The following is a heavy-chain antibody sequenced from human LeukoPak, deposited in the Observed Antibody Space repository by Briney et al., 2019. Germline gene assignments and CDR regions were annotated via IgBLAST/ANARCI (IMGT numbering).Heavy chain of an antibody. D-gene: IGHD3-16*02. J-gene: IGHJ4*02. Sequence: GGFLRLSCAASGFTFSKNAMSWVRQAPGKGLEWVSSITSSGSATCYADSVKGRFTISRDNSKNTLYLQMNGLRAEDTAVYYCARRVDVWGNYRQYYFDYWGQETLVTVSS. CDR3: ARRVDVWGNYRQYYFDY. CDR1: GFTFSKNA. V-gene: IGHV3-23*01. CDR2: ITSSGSAT.